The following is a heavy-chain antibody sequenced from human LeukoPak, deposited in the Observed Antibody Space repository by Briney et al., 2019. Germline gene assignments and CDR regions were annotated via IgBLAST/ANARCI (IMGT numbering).Heavy chain of an antibody. CDR3: ASLFDAYGDYGGDY. D-gene: IGHD4-17*01. CDR1: GGSISSYY. V-gene: IGHV4-4*07. Sequence: SETLSLTCTVSGGSISSYYWSWIRQPAGKGLEWIWRIYTSGSTNYNPSLKSRVTMSVDTSKNQFSLKLSSVTAADTAVYYCASLFDAYGDYGGDYWGQGTLVTVSS. CDR2: IYTSGST. J-gene: IGHJ4*02.